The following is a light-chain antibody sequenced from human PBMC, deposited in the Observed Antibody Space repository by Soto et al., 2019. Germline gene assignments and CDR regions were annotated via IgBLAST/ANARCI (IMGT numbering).Light chain of an antibody. CDR3: SSYTINSHFV. J-gene: IGLJ1*01. CDR2: DVR. Sequence: QSALTQPASVSGSPGQSITISCTGTSIDVGAYDYVSWYQQHPGKAPKLIIYDVRDRPSGVSYRFSGSKSGTTASLTISGLQPEDEADYYCSSYTINSHFVFGTGTKLTVL. CDR1: SIDVGAYDY. V-gene: IGLV2-14*03.